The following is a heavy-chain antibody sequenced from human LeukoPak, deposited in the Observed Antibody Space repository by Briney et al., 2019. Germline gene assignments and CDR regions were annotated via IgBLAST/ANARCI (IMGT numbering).Heavy chain of an antibody. CDR2: ISGSGGST. J-gene: IGHJ3*02. Sequence: QAGGSLRLSCAASGFTFSSYSMNWVRQAPGKGLEWVSAISGSGGSTYYADSVKGRFTISRDNSKNTLYLQMNSLRAEDTAVYYCAKRQWFGEFPGAFDIWGQGTMVTVSS. CDR1: GFTFSSYS. V-gene: IGHV3-23*01. D-gene: IGHD3-10*01. CDR3: AKRQWFGEFPGAFDI.